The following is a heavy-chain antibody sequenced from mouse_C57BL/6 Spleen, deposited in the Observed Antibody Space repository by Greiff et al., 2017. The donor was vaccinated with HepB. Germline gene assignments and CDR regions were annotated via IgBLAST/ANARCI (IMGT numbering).Heavy chain of an antibody. CDR2: IDPSDSYT. CDR3: ARSVTTVVATGWYFDV. CDR1: GYTFTSYW. Sequence: QVQLQQSGAELVMPGASVKLSCKASGYTFTSYWMHWVKQRPGQGLEWIGEIDPSDSYTNYNQKFKGKSTLTVDKSSSTAYMQLSSLTSEDSAVYYCARSVTTVVATGWYFDVWGTGTTVTVSS. J-gene: IGHJ1*03. V-gene: IGHV1-69*01. D-gene: IGHD1-1*01.